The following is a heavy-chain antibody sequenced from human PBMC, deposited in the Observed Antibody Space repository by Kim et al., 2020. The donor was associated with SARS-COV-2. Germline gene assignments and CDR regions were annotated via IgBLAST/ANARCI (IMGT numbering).Heavy chain of an antibody. Sequence: ASVKVSCKASGYSFTSNFMHWVRQAPGQGLEWMGVMNPGGTSRNYAQKFQGRVSMTSDTFTSTVYMELSSLTSDDTAVYYCARRGSDFVIDYWGQGSLVT. CDR2: MNPGGTSR. J-gene: IGHJ4*02. CDR1: GYSFTSNF. V-gene: IGHV1-46*01. CDR3: ARRGSDFVIDY. D-gene: IGHD2-21*02.